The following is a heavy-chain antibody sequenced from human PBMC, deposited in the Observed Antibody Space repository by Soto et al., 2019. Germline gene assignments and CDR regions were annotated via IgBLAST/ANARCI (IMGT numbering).Heavy chain of an antibody. D-gene: IGHD3-22*01. CDR3: VRVLDSSWXXXL. CDR2: IFYTGVT. Sequence: QVQLQESGPGLVKPSETLSLTCSVSGGSVSNASFYWTWIRQAPGTGLEYIGYIFYTGVTNYNPSLSSRVTISLDTSKNHFSLKLNSMTAXXXXVYYCVRVLDSSWXXXLWGRGTLVXVSX. J-gene: IGHJ2*01. CDR1: GGSVSNASFY. V-gene: IGHV4-61*03.